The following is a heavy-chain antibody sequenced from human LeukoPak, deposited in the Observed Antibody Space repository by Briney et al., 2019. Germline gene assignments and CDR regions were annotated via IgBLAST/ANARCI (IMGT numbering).Heavy chain of an antibody. CDR2: IYHSGST. J-gene: IGHJ4*02. V-gene: IGHV4-38-2*02. Sequence: PSETLSLTCTVSGYSISSGYYWGWIRQPPGKGLEWIGSIYHSGSTYYNPSLKSRVTISVDTSKNQFSLKLSSVTAADTAVYYCARDDSFYWGQRTLVTVSS. CDR3: ARDDSFY. CDR1: GYSISSGYY. D-gene: IGHD3-9*01.